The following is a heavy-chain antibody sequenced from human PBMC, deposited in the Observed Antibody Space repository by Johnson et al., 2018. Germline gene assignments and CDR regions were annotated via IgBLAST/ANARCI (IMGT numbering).Heavy chain of an antibody. CDR3: ARVGDHYYDSSGYHASDI. Sequence: EVQLVESGGGLVQPGGSLRLSCAASGFTFSSYGMHWVRQAPGKGLEWVGRIRNKANNYITQYGASVKVRFTIPRDDSKNSLYLQMNGLKTEDTAVYYCARVGDHYYDSSGYHASDIWGQGTMVTVSS. J-gene: IGHJ3*02. D-gene: IGHD3-22*01. CDR2: IRNKANNYIT. CDR1: GFTFSSYG. V-gene: IGHV3-72*01.